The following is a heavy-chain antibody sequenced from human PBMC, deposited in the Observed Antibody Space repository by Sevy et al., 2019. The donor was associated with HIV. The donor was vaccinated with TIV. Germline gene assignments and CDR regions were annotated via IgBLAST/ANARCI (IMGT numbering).Heavy chain of an antibody. CDR2: IHQSGST. J-gene: IGHJ4*02. CDR1: GYSISTGYY. CDR3: ARRTYYSDSTAYYFDY. Sequence: SETLSLTCTVSGYSISTGYYWGWIRQPPGKGLEWIGNIHQSGSTYYNPSLKSRITISVGTSKNQFSLNLISVTAADTAVYYCARRTYYSDSTAYYFDYWGQGTLVTVSS. V-gene: IGHV4-38-2*02. D-gene: IGHD3-22*01.